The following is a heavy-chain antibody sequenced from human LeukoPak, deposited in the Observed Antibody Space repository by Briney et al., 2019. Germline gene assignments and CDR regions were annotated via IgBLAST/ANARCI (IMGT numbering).Heavy chain of an antibody. D-gene: IGHD3-22*01. CDR2: FDPEDGET. CDR3: ATGHYYDSSGYGDY. J-gene: IGHJ4*02. Sequence: YTXXXXSMHWVRQAPGKGREWMGGFDPEDGETIYAQKFQGRVTMTEDTSTDTAYMELSSLRSEDTAAYYCATGHYYDSSGYGDYWGQGTLVTVSS. CDR1: YTXXXXS. V-gene: IGHV1-24*01.